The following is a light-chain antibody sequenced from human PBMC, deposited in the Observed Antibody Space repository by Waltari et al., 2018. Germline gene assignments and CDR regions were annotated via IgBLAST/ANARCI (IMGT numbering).Light chain of an antibody. CDR3: QQRHNWPLT. CDR2: DTS. CDR1: QSVRSD. J-gene: IGKJ4*01. V-gene: IGKV3-11*01. Sequence: EIVLTPSPATLSLSPGERATLSCRASQSVRSDLAWYQQKPGQAPRLLIYDTSNRASGIPARFSGSGSGTDFSLSISSLEPEDFAVYYCQQRHNWPLTFGGGTKVEIK.